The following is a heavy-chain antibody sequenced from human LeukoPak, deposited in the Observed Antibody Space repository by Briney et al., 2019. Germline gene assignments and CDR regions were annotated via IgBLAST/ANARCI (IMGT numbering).Heavy chain of an antibody. CDR2: IYHSGST. CDR3: ARGVGGSYRYDY. Sequence: SETLSLTCAVSGGSISSGGYSWSWIRQPQGKGLEWIGYIYHSGSTYYNPSLKSRVTISVDRSKNQFSLKLSSVTAADTAVYYCARGVGGSYRYDYWGQGTLVTVSS. J-gene: IGHJ4*02. CDR1: GGSISSGGYS. D-gene: IGHD1-26*01. V-gene: IGHV4-30-2*01.